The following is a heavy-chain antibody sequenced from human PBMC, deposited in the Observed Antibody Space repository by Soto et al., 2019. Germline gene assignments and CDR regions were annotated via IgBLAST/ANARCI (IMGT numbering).Heavy chain of an antibody. J-gene: IGHJ4*02. CDR2: ISYDGSNK. D-gene: IGHD4-17*01. CDR1: GFTFSTYG. Sequence: GGSLRLSCVASGFTFSTYGMHWVRQAPGKGPEWVAFISYDGSNKYYADSVKGRFTISRDKSKSTLDLQMNSLRAEDTAIYYCAKDYDYGDYAADYWGQGSLVTVSS. V-gene: IGHV3-30*18. CDR3: AKDYDYGDYAADY.